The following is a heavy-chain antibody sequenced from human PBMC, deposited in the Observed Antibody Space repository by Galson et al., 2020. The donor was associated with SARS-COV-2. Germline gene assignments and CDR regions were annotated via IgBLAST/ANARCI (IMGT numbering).Heavy chain of an antibody. V-gene: IGHV4-39*01. CDR1: GGSISSSSYY. D-gene: IGHD3-10*01. CDR3: ARGWSYGSGSYYNVFDY. Sequence: SETLSLTCTVSGGSISSSSYYWGWIRQPPGKGLEWIGSIYYSGSTYYNPSLKSRVTISVDTSKNQFSLKLSSVTAADTAVYYCARGWSYGSGSYYNVFDYWGQGTLVTVSS. J-gene: IGHJ4*02. CDR2: IYYSGST.